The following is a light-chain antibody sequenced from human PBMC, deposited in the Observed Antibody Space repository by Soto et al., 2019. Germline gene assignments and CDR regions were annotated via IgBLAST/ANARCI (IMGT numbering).Light chain of an antibody. CDR3: SSYTSASALGI. Sequence: QSALTQPASVSGSPGQTITISCAGTKFDIGRYDYVSWYRQHPGEAPKPIIFEVNNRPSGVSNRFSGSKSGNTASLTIFGLQVEDEALYFCSSYTSASALGIFGGGTKLTVL. CDR1: KFDIGRYDY. CDR2: EVN. V-gene: IGLV2-14*01. J-gene: IGLJ2*01.